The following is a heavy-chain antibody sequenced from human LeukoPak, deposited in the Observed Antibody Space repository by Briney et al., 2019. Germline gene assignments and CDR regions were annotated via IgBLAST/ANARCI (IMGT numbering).Heavy chain of an antibody. V-gene: IGHV1-8*03. Sequence: GASVKVSCKASGYTFTSYDINWVRQATGQGREWMGWINPNSGNTGYAQKLQGRVTITRNTSIRTAYMELRSLRYEDTALYYCARAPSLRKKGAGSVVVVATDYYYYMDVWGKGTTVTVSS. CDR3: ARAPSLRKKGAGSVVVVATDYYYYMDV. CDR2: INPNSGNT. D-gene: IGHD2-15*01. CDR1: GYTFTSYD. J-gene: IGHJ6*03.